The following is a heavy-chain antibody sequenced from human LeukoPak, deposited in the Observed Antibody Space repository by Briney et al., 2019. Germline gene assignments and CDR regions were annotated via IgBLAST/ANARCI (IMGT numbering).Heavy chain of an antibody. D-gene: IGHD2-2*01. CDR3: ARGRIVVVPAAPRRYYYYGMDV. CDR2: INHSGST. Sequence: SQTLSLTCTVSGGSITTADYYWSWIRQPPGKGLEWIGEINHSGSTNYNPSLKSRVTISVDTSKNQFSLKLSSVTAADTAVYYCARGRIVVVPAAPRRYYYYGMDVWGQGTTVTVSS. V-gene: IGHV4-30-4*01. J-gene: IGHJ6*02. CDR1: GGSITTADYY.